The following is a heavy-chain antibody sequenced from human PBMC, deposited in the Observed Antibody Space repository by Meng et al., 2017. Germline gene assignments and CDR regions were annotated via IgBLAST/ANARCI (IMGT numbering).Heavy chain of an antibody. J-gene: IGHJ5*02. Sequence: VELQQGGAGLVVPSETLALTCAVYGEYFSGYYWSWIRQPPGKGLEWIGEINHSGSTNSNPSLKSRVTISVDTSKNQFSLKLSSVTAADTAVYYCARRRGGSSDWFDPWGQGTLVTVSS. CDR3: ARRRGGSSDWFDP. CDR2: INHSGST. CDR1: GEYFSGYY. V-gene: IGHV4-34*01. D-gene: IGHD6-6*01.